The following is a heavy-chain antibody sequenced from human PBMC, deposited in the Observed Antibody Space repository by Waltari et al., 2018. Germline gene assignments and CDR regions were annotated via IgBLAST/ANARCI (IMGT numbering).Heavy chain of an antibody. J-gene: IGHJ4*02. CDR3: AKDGRYCSGGSCYSQVDYFDY. CDR2: ISGSGGST. D-gene: IGHD2-15*01. Sequence: EVQLVESGGGLVQTWGSLRLSCAASGFTFSSYAMSWVRQAPGKGLAWVSAISGSGGSTYYADSVKGRFTISRYNSKNTLYLQMNSLRAEDTAVYYCAKDGRYCSGGSCYSQVDYFDYWGQGTLVTVSS. CDR1: GFTFSSYA. V-gene: IGHV3-23*04.